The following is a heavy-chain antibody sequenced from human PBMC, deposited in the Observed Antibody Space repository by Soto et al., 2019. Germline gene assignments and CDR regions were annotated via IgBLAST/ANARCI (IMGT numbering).Heavy chain of an antibody. J-gene: IGHJ5*02. CDR3: VRDGTKTLRDWFDP. V-gene: IGHV4-4*07. Sequence: SETLPLTCPVSCASISGFYWSCIRKSAGRGLEWIGRIYATGTTDYNPSLKSRVMMSVDTSKKQFALKVRSVTATDTVVYYCVRDGTKTLRDWFDPWGQGISVTVS. CDR1: CASISGFY. D-gene: IGHD1-1*01. CDR2: IYATGTT.